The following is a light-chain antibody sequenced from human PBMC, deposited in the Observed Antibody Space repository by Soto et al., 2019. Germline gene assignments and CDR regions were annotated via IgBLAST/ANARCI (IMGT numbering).Light chain of an antibody. V-gene: IGLV1-40*01. CDR2: GNS. CDR1: SSNIGAGYD. CDR3: QSYDSSHV. J-gene: IGLJ1*01. Sequence: QSVLTQPPSVSGAPGQRVTISCTGSSSNIGAGYDVHWYQQVPGAAPKLLIFGNSNRPSGVPDRFSGSKSGTSASLAITGLQAEDEADHYCQSYDSSHVFGTGTKVTVL.